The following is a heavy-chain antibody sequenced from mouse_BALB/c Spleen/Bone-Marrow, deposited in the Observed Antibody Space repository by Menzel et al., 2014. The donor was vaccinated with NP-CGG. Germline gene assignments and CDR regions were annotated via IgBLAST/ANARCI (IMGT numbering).Heavy chain of an antibody. Sequence: EVKLMESGGGLVQPGGSRKLSCAASGFTFGGFGMHWVRQAPEKGLEWVAYISRGSSTIYYADTVKGRFTISRDNPKNTLFLQMTSLRSEDTAMYYCARSGITTGSYWYFDIWGAGTTVTVSS. J-gene: IGHJ1*01. CDR2: ISRGSSTI. CDR3: ARSGITTGSYWYFDI. D-gene: IGHD1-1*01. CDR1: GFTFGGFG. V-gene: IGHV5-17*02.